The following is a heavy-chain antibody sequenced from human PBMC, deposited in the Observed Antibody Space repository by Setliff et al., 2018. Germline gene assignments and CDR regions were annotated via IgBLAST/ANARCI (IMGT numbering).Heavy chain of an antibody. J-gene: IGHJ4*02. V-gene: IGHV3-53*05. Sequence: PGGSLRLSCAASGFTVSANDMSWVRQAPGKGLEWVSLLDNDGSTYYADSVKGRFTISRDNSKNTLYLQMNSLSAEDTAVYYCANYEQRPRNLDYWGQGTLVTVSS. CDR3: ANYEQRPRNLDY. CDR1: GFTVSAND. D-gene: IGHD3-3*01. CDR2: LDNDGST.